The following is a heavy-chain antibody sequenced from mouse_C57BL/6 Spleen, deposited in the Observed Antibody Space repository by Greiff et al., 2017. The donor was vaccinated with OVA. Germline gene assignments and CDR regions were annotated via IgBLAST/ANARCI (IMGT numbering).Heavy chain of an antibody. J-gene: IGHJ2*01. V-gene: IGHV1-15*01. CDR1: GYTFTDYE. D-gene: IGHD1-1*01. CDR3: TRYHYGSSSPYYFDY. Sequence: QVHVKQSGAELVRPGASVTLSCKASGYTFTDYEMHWVKQTPVHGLEWIGAIDPETGGTAYNQKFKGKAILTADKSSSTAYMELRSLTSEDSAVYYCTRYHYGSSSPYYFDYWGQGTTLTVSS. CDR2: IDPETGGT.